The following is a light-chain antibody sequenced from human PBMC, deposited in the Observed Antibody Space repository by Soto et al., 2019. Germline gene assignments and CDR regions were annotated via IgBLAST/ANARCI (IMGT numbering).Light chain of an antibody. CDR1: QRVFYSANNKNY. V-gene: IGKV4-1*01. J-gene: IGKJ1*01. Sequence: DIVMTQSPDSLAVSLDERATINCKSSQRVFYSANNKNYLAWYQQKPGQPPKLLIYWASTREAGVPDRFSGSGSGTDFTLTISSLQAEAAAFYYCQQYHSAPQSFGQGTKVDIK. CDR2: WAS. CDR3: QQYHSAPQS.